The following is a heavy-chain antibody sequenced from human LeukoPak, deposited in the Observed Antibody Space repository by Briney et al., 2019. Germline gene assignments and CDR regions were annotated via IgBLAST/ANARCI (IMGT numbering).Heavy chain of an antibody. CDR2: IYYSGST. CDR1: GGSISSYY. V-gene: IGHV4-59*01. D-gene: IGHD2-2*01. Sequence: SETLSLTCTVSGGSISSYYWSWLRQPPGKGLEWFGYIYYSGSTNYNRSLKRRVTISVDTSKNQFSLKLSSVTAADTAVYYCARDGGYCSSTSCPNYYYYGMDVWGKGTTVTVSS. J-gene: IGHJ6*04. CDR3: ARDGGYCSSTSCPNYYYYGMDV.